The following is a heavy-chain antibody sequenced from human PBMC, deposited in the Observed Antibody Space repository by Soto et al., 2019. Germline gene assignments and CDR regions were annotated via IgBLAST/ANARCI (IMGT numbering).Heavy chain of an antibody. CDR1: GFTFSSYS. D-gene: IGHD1-26*01. Sequence: EVQLVESGGGLVKPGGSLRLSCAASGFTFSSYSMNCVRQAPGKGLEWVSSISSSSSYIYYADSVKCRFTISRDNAKNSLYLQMNSLRAEDTAVYYCARGGSGSFHSYFDYWGQGTLVTVSS. V-gene: IGHV3-21*01. CDR3: ARGGSGSFHSYFDY. CDR2: ISSSSSYI. J-gene: IGHJ4*02.